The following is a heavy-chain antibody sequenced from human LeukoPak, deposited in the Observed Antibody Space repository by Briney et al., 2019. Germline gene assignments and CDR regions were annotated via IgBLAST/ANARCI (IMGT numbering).Heavy chain of an antibody. CDR3: ASSPAYDSSGYPWER. V-gene: IGHV5-51*01. D-gene: IGHD3-22*01. Sequence: GESLKISCKGSGYGFTRYWIGWVRQMPGKGLEWMGIIYPRDSDTRYSPSFQGQVTISADKSISTAYLQWSSLKASDTAMYYCASSPAYDSSGYPWERWGQGTLVTVSS. J-gene: IGHJ4*02. CDR1: GYGFTRYW. CDR2: IYPRDSDT.